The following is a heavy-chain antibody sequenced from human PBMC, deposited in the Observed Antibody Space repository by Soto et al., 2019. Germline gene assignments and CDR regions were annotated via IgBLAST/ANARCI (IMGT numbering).Heavy chain of an antibody. Sequence: SETLSLTCIVSGGSVTSDEDYWTWIRQSPGKGLEWIGYISNSGSTGYNPSLKTRLSMSVDRSKNQFTLRLTSVTAADTAVYFCATESGSTYGYFDHWGQGTQVTVSS. CDR3: ATESGSTYGYFDH. CDR2: ISNSGST. D-gene: IGHD5-18*01. J-gene: IGHJ4*02. CDR1: GGSVTSDEDY. V-gene: IGHV4-30-4*01.